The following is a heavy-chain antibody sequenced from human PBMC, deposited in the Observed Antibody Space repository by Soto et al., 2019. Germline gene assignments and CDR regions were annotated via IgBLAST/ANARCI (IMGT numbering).Heavy chain of an antibody. J-gene: IGHJ6*02. CDR3: ARGSSWLNYYYYGMDV. CDR2: INPNSGGT. D-gene: IGHD6-13*01. Sequence: ASVKVSCKASGYTFTGYYMHWVRQAPGQGLEWMGWINPNSGGTNYAQKFQGWVTMTRDTSISTAYMELSRLRSDDTAVYYCARGSSWLNYYYYGMDVWGQGTTVTSP. CDR1: GYTFTGYY. V-gene: IGHV1-2*04.